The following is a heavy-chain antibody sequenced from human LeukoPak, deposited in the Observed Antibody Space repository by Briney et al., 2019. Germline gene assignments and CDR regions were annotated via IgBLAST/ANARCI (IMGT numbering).Heavy chain of an antibody. CDR2: LYYSGST. CDR3: AVTGLDAFDI. CDR1: GGSISSYY. V-gene: IGHV4-59*01. J-gene: IGHJ3*02. Sequence: SETLSLTCTVSGGSISSYYWSWIRQPPGKGLEWIGYLYYSGSTNYNPSLKSRVTISVDTSKNQFSLKLSSVTAADTAVYYCAVTGLDAFDIWGQGTMVTVSS. D-gene: IGHD2/OR15-2a*01.